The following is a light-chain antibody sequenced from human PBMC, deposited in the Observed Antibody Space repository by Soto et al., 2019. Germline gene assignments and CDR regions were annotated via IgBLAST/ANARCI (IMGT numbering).Light chain of an antibody. Sequence: EIVLTQSPGTLSLSPGERATLSCRASQIVGNTYLAWFQQRPGQAPRLLIYSTSSRATGIPDRFSGSGSGTDFTLTISRLEPEDFAVYYCQQYGSSSITFGQGTRLEIK. J-gene: IGKJ5*01. CDR2: STS. V-gene: IGKV3-20*01. CDR3: QQYGSSSIT. CDR1: QIVGNTY.